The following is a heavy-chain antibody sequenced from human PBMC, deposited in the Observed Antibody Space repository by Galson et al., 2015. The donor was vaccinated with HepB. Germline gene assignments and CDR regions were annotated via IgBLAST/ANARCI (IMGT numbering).Heavy chain of an antibody. CDR2: INHSGST. V-gene: IGHV4-34*01. Sequence: TLSLTCAVYGGSFSGYYWSWIRQPPGKGLEWIGEINHSGSTNYNPSLKSRVTISVDTSKNQFSLKLSSVTAADTAVYYCARGNPHGTTVTSDCYFDYWGQGTLVTVSS. CDR3: ARGNPHGTTVTSDCYFDY. J-gene: IGHJ4*02. CDR1: GGSFSGYY. D-gene: IGHD4-17*01.